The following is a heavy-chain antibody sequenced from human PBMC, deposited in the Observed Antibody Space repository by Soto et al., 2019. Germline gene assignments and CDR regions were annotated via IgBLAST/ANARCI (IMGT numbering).Heavy chain of an antibody. J-gene: IGHJ4*02. CDR2: IYHSGST. CDR1: GGSLSSGGYS. CDR3: ARAGVVGATALDY. D-gene: IGHD1-26*01. V-gene: IGHV4-30-2*01. Sequence: TLSLTCTVSGGSLSSGGYSWSWIRQPPGKGLEWIGYIYHSGSTYYNPSLKSRVTISVDRSKNQFSLKLSSVTAADTAVYYCARAGVVGATALDYWGQGTLVTVSS.